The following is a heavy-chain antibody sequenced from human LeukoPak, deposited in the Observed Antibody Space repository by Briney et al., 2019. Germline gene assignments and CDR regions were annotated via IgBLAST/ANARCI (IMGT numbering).Heavy chain of an antibody. V-gene: IGHV3-7*04. CDR3: ARDKAHWGDSGSRFDY. CDR1: GFTFSNYW. D-gene: IGHD3-22*01. J-gene: IGHJ4*02. CDR2: IKQDGSEK. Sequence: PGGSLRLSCAASGFTFSNYWMTWVRQAPGKGLEWVANIKQDGSEKYYVDSVKGRFTISRDNAKNSLYLQMNSLRAEDTAVYYCARDKAHWGDSGSRFDYWGQGTLVTVSS.